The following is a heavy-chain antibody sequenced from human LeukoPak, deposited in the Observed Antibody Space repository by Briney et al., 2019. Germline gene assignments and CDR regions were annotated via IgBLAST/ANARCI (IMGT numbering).Heavy chain of an antibody. CDR1: GGSISSSSSN. V-gene: IGHV4-39*01. D-gene: IGHD2-15*01. CDR3: ARRYCSGSSCYFFDY. CDR2: IHYLGST. J-gene: IGHJ4*02. Sequence: SETLSLTCTVSGGSISSSSSNWVWIRQPPGKGLEWIGSIHYLGSTYYNPSLKTRVTISVDTSKDQFSLRLSSVTAADTAVYYCARRYCSGSSCYFFDYWGQGTLVTVSS.